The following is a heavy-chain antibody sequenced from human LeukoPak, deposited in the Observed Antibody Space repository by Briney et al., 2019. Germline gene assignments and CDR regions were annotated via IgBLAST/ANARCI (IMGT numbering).Heavy chain of an antibody. CDR2: ISGSGGST. Sequence: PGGSLRLSCAASGFTFSSHAMSWVRQAPGKGLEWVSAISGSGGSTYYADSVKGRFTISRDNSKNTLYLQMNSLRAEDTAVYYCAKDDYYGSGSYYPTPAYWGQGTLVTVSS. V-gene: IGHV3-23*01. D-gene: IGHD3-10*01. CDR1: GFTFSSHA. J-gene: IGHJ4*02. CDR3: AKDDYYGSGSYYPTPAY.